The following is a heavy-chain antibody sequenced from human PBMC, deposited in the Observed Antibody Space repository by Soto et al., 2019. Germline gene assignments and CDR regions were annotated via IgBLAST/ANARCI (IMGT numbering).Heavy chain of an antibody. CDR1: LAPTCSYY. J-gene: IGHJ4*02. CDR2: TYYSVST. V-gene: IGHV4-59*01. CDR3: ARDGDGYTH. Sequence: SENMLLNCTVSLAPTCSYYWFWIRKTPGKVLERIESTYYSVSTNYNPSLKSRVTISVDTSKNQFSLKLSSVTAADTAVYYCARDGDGYTHWGQGTLVTVS. D-gene: IGHD5-12*01.